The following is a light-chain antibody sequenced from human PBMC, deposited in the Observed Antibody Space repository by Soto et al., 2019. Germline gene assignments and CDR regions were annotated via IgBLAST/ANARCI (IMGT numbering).Light chain of an antibody. CDR1: QSVLYSSNNKNY. CDR2: WAS. V-gene: IGKV4-1*01. Sequence: DIVMTQSPDSLAVCLRETATIYCKSSQSVLYSSNNKNYLAWYQQKPGQPPKLLIFWASTRESGVPDRFSGSGSGTDFTLTISSLQAEDVAVYYCQQYYNTPYTFGQGTKLEIK. CDR3: QQYYNTPYT. J-gene: IGKJ2*01.